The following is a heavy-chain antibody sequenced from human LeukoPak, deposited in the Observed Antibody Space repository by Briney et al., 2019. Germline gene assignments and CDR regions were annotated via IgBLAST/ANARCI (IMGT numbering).Heavy chain of an antibody. CDR1: GFTFSSYW. V-gene: IGHV3-74*01. CDR3: ARGVKYCSSTSCYNWFDP. CDR2: INSDGSST. Sequence: GGSLRLSCAASGFTFSSYWMHWVRQAPGKGLVWVSRINSDGSSTSYADSVKGRFTISRDNAKNTLYLRMNSLRAEDTAVYYCARGVKYCSSTSCYNWFDPWGQGTLVTVSS. D-gene: IGHD2-2*01. J-gene: IGHJ5*02.